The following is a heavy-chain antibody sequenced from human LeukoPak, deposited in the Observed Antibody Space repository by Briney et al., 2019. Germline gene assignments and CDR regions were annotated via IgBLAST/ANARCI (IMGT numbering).Heavy chain of an antibody. CDR2: ISRSGSTK. V-gene: IGHV3-11*01. D-gene: IGHD2-15*01. Sequence: GGSLRLSCAASGFTFSDYNMRRIRQAPGKGLEWVSSISRSGSTKYYADSVKGRFTISRDNAKNSLFLQMNSPRAEDTAVYYCARVLRYCSGGNCYSGGLGYMDVWGKGTTVTISS. CDR1: GFTFSDYN. J-gene: IGHJ6*03. CDR3: ARVLRYCSGGNCYSGGLGYMDV.